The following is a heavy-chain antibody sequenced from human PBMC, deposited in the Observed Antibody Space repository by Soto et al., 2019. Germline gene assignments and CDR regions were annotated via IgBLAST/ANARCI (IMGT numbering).Heavy chain of an antibody. V-gene: IGHV4-39*01. Sequence: SETLSLTCTVSGGSISSSSCYWGGFRQPPGKGLEWIGSIYYSGSTYYNPSLKSRVTISVDTSKNQFSLKLSSVTAADTAVYYCARQWGELGYDFCRRYLLAYWGQGTLVTVSS. CDR2: IYYSGST. CDR3: ARQWGELGYDFCRRYLLAY. J-gene: IGHJ4*02. D-gene: IGHD3-3*01. CDR1: GGSISSSSCY.